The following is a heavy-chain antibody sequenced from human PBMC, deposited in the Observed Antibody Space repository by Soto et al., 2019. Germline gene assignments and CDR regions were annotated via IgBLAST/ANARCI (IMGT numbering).Heavy chain of an antibody. CDR3: ARDQGLYLGVLYGMDV. D-gene: IGHD6-19*01. V-gene: IGHV1-2*04. J-gene: IGHJ6*02. CDR1: GYTFTGYY. CDR2: INPNSGGT. Sequence: GASVKVSCKASGYTFTGYYMHWVRQAPGQGLEWMGWINPNSGGTNYAQKFQGWVTMTRDTSISTAYMELSRLRSDDTAVYYCARDQGLYLGVLYGMDVWGQGTTVTVSS.